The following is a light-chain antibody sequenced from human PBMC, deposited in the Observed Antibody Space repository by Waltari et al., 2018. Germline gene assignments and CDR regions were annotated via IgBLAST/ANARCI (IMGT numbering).Light chain of an antibody. J-gene: IGLJ2*01. CDR3: HSADISGFYRGI. CDR1: ALAKHF. Sequence: SFELTQPPSVSVSPGETARITCSGDALAKHFTYWHLQRPGQAPVLVIYKDSERPSGIPERFSGSSSGTTVTLIISGVQAEDEADYYCHSADISGFYRGIFGGGTKLTVL. V-gene: IGLV3-25*03. CDR2: KDS.